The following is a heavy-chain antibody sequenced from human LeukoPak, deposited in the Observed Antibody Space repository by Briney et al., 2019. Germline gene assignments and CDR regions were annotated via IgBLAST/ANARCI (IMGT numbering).Heavy chain of an antibody. J-gene: IGHJ4*02. V-gene: IGHV3-48*03. CDR3: TRDSRLQYTSSSVWSY. D-gene: IGHD6-6*01. CDR1: GFTFSSYE. Sequence: PGGSLRLSCAASGFTFSSYEMNWVRQAPGKGLEWVSYISSSGGAIFYADSVKGRFTISRDNARNSLYLQMNSLRAEDTAVYYCTRDSRLQYTSSSVWSYWGQGTLVTVSS. CDR2: ISSSGGAI.